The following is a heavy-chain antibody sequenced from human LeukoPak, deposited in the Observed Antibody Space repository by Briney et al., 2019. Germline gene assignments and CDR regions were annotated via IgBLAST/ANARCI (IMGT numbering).Heavy chain of an antibody. Sequence: GGSLRLSCAASGFTVSSNYMSWVRQAPGKGLEWVSSISSSSSYIYYADSVKGRFTISRDNAKNSLYLQMNSLRAEDTAVYYCARPQQLVSVFDYWGQGTLVTVSS. V-gene: IGHV3-21*01. CDR1: GFTVSSNY. CDR2: ISSSSSYI. J-gene: IGHJ4*02. CDR3: ARPQQLVSVFDY. D-gene: IGHD6-13*01.